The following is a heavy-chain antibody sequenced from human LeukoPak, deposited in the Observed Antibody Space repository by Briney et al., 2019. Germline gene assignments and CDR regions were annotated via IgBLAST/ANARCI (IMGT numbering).Heavy chain of an antibody. J-gene: IGHJ4*02. CDR2: IYYSGST. V-gene: IGHV4-59*01. CDR3: ASFSLTYDFWSGFDY. CDR1: GGSISSYY. Sequence: PETLSLTCTVSGGSISSYYWSWIRQPPGKGLEWIGYIYYSGSTNYNPSLKSRVTISVDTSKNQFSLKLSSVTAADTAVYYCASFSLTYDFWSGFDYWGQGTLVTVSS. D-gene: IGHD3-3*01.